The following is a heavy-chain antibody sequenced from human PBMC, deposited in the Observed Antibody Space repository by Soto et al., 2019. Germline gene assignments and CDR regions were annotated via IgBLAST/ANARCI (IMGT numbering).Heavy chain of an antibody. V-gene: IGHV4-34*01. CDR1: GGSFSGYY. D-gene: IGHD3-3*01. J-gene: IGHJ6*02. Sequence: SETLSLTCAVYGGSFSGYYWSWIRQPPGKGLEWIGEINHSGSTNYNPSLKSRVTISVDTSKNQFSLKLSSVTAADTAVYYCARGRNYDFWRLYGMDVWGQGTTVTV. CDR2: INHSGST. CDR3: ARGRNYDFWRLYGMDV.